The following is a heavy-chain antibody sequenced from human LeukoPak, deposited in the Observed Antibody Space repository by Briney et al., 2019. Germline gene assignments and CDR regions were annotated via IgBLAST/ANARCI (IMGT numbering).Heavy chain of an antibody. Sequence: SETLSLTCTVSGGSISTFYWSWIRQPPGKGLEWIGYIYYSGSTNYNPSLKSRVTISLDTSKNQFSLKLSSVTAAGTAVYYCARGYGLGSYYKFFDFWGQGTLVTVSS. CDR1: GGSISTFY. CDR2: IYYSGST. V-gene: IGHV4-59*01. CDR3: ARGYGLGSYYKFFDF. J-gene: IGHJ4*02. D-gene: IGHD3-10*01.